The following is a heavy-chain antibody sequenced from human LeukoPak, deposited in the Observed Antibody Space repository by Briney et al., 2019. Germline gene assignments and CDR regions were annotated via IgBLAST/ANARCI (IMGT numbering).Heavy chain of an antibody. Sequence: PSETLSLTCTVSGGPISSYYWSWLRQPPGKGLEWIGYIYYSGSTHYNPSLKSRVTISVDTSKNQFSLKLSSVTAADTAVYYCARESNHWNDIPIAFDIWGQGTMVTVSS. CDR1: GGPISSYY. J-gene: IGHJ3*02. V-gene: IGHV4-59*01. CDR3: ARESNHWNDIPIAFDI. CDR2: IYYSGST. D-gene: IGHD1-1*01.